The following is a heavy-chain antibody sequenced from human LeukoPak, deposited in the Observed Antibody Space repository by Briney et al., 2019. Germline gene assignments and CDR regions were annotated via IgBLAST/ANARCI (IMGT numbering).Heavy chain of an antibody. CDR3: PKAHRALDSTSHCLYFDL. Sequence: GGSLRLACAASGFTFSSFAMSWVRQAPGKGLDWVSTIGGSGGATYYADSVKGRFTISRDGCMNTGYLQMNSPRAEDTAVYHCPKAHRALDSTSHCLYFDLWGLGTLLTVSS. CDR2: IGGSGGAT. J-gene: IGHJ4*02. CDR1: GFTFSSFA. D-gene: IGHD6-13*01. V-gene: IGHV3-23*01.